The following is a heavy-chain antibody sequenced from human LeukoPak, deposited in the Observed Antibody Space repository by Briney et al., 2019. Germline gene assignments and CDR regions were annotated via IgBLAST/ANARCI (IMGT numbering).Heavy chain of an antibody. Sequence: GGSLRLSXAASGFTFSDYYMSWIRQAPGKGLEWVSHISSSGSTIYYADSVKGRFTISRDNAKNSLYLQMNSLRAEDTAVYYCARRDDSSGWSGYFDYWGQGTLVTVSS. CDR3: ARRDDSSGWSGYFDY. J-gene: IGHJ4*02. V-gene: IGHV3-11*04. D-gene: IGHD6-19*01. CDR2: ISSSGSTI. CDR1: GFTFSDYY.